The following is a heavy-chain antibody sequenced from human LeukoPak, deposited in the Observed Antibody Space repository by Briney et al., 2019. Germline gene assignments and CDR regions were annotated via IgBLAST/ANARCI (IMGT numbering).Heavy chain of an antibody. CDR3: AVTFLEWLLSFDY. D-gene: IGHD3-3*01. CDR1: LYTFISYV. CDR2: ISAYNGNT. J-gene: IGHJ4*02. Sequence: ASVKVSCKASLYTFISYVISWVRPAPGQGVEWMGWISAYNGNTNYAQKLQGRVTMTTDTSTSTAYMELRSLRSDDTAVYYCAVTFLEWLLSFDYWGQGTLVTVSS. V-gene: IGHV1-18*01.